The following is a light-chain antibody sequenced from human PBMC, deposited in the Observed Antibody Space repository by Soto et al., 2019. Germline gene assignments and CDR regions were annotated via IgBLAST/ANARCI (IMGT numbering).Light chain of an antibody. V-gene: IGKV3-15*01. CDR3: QHYNNWPIT. Sequence: EVVMTQSPATLSVSPGERATLSCRASQSVASNLAWYQQTPGPPPSLLIYGTSTRATGSPARFSGSGSGTDFTLTISSLQAADFAVYHCQHYNNWPITFGQGTRLEIK. CDR2: GTS. J-gene: IGKJ5*01. CDR1: QSVASN.